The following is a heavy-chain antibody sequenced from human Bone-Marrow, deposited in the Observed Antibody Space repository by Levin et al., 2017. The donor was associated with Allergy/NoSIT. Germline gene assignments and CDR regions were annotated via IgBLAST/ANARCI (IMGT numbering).Heavy chain of an antibody. D-gene: IGHD3-10*01. J-gene: IGHJ4*02. Sequence: GESLKISCAASGFSFSSYEMNWVRQAPGKGLEWVSYISSRNTTIYYADSVKGRFTISRDNAENSLYLQMNSLRAEDTAIYYCAREGLFMVRAFDYWGRGTLVTVSS. CDR1: GFSFSSYE. CDR2: ISSRNTTI. V-gene: IGHV3-48*03. CDR3: AREGLFMVRAFDY.